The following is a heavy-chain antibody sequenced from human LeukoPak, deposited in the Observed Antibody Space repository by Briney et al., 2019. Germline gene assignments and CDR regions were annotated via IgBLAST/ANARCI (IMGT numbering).Heavy chain of an antibody. CDR3: ARILTGQFAFDY. CDR2: IDWDDDK. Sequence: SGPTLVNPTQTLTLTCTFSGFSLRTSGMCVSWIRQPPGKALEWLARIDWDDDKYYSTSLKTRLTISKDTSTNQVVLTLTNMDPVDTATYYCARILTGQFAFDYWGQGTLVTVSS. D-gene: IGHD3-9*01. V-gene: IGHV2-70*11. CDR1: GFSLRTSGMC. J-gene: IGHJ4*02.